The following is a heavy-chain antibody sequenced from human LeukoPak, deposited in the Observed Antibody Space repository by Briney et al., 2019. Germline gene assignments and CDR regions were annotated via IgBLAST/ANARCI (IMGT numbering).Heavy chain of an antibody. CDR2: INHSGST. CDR1: GGSFSGYY. J-gene: IGHJ4*02. V-gene: IGHV4-34*01. Sequence: SETLSLTCAVYGGSFSGYYWSWIRQPPGKGLEWIGEINHSGSTNYNPSLKSRVTMSVDTSKNQFSLKLSSVTAADTAVYYCARDQGVVTMVRGVISAGWDYWGQGTLVTVSS. D-gene: IGHD3-10*01. CDR3: ARDQGVVTMVRGVISAGWDY.